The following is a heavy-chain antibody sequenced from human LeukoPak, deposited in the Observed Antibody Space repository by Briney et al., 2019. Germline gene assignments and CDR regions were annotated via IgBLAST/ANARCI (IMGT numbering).Heavy chain of an antibody. V-gene: IGHV3-20*04. CDR2: INWNGGST. J-gene: IGHJ4*02. CDR1: GFTFDDYG. Sequence: GGSLRLSCATSGFTFDDYGMSWVRQAPGKGLEWVSDINWNGGSTGYADSVKGRFTISRDNAKNSLYLEMNSLRAEDTALYYCARRDTVMVGFEYWGQGTLVTVSS. D-gene: IGHD5-18*01. CDR3: ARRDTVMVGFEY.